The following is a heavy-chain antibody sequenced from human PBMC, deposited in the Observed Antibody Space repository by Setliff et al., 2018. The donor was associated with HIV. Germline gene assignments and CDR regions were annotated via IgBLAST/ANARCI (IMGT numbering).Heavy chain of an antibody. CDR3: ARSGGGWYNWFDP. CDR1: GFTFSDHY. Sequence: PGGSLRLSCAASGFTFSDHYMDWVRQAPGKGLEWVGRTRDKARGYTTEYAASVKGRFTISRDDSKNSLYLQMNSLKTEDTAVYYCARSGGGWYNWFDPWGQGTPVTVSS. V-gene: IGHV3-72*01. D-gene: IGHD3-16*01. CDR2: TRDKARGYTT. J-gene: IGHJ5*02.